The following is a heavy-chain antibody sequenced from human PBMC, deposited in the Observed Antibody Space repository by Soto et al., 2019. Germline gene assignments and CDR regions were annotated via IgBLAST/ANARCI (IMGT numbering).Heavy chain of an antibody. CDR2: IYYSGIT. Sequence: QVQLQESGPGLVKPSETLSLTCTVSGGSISSHYWSWIRQPPGRGLEWFGFIYYSGITDSNPSLKSRVTISLDTSKNQLSLRLSSVTAADTAVYYCARPRGIAPAVWYFDLWGRGTLVTVSS. CDR3: ARPRGIAPAVWYFDL. D-gene: IGHD6-13*01. V-gene: IGHV4-59*08. CDR1: GGSISSHY. J-gene: IGHJ2*01.